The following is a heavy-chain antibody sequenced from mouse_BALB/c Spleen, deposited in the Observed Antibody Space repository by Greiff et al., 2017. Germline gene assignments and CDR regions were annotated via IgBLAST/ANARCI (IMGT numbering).Heavy chain of an antibody. Sequence: VQLQQPGAELVKPGASVKLSCKASGYTFTSYWMHWVKQRPGQGLEWIGEINPSNGRTNYNEKFKSKATLTVDKSSSTAYMQLSSLTSEDSAVYYCAKIEDGYSVGDYWGQGTTLTVSS. V-gene: IGHV1S81*02. CDR3: AKIEDGYSVGDY. CDR1: GYTFTSYW. D-gene: IGHD2-3*01. J-gene: IGHJ2*01. CDR2: INPSNGRT.